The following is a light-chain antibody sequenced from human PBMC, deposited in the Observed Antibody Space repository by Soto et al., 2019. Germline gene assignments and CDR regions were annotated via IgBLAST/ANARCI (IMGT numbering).Light chain of an antibody. CDR2: DAS. CDR3: QQRSNWPPT. Sequence: EIVMTQSPATLSVSPGERATLSCRASQSVSSNLAWYQQKPGQAPRLLIYDASNRATGIPARFSGSGSGTDFTLTISSLEPEDFAVYYCQQRSNWPPTFGRGTKVEV. J-gene: IGKJ1*01. CDR1: QSVSSN. V-gene: IGKV3-11*01.